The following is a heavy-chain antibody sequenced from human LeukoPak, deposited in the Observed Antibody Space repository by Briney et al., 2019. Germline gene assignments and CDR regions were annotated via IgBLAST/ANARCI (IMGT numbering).Heavy chain of an antibody. Sequence: PGGSLRLSCAASGFTFSNYNMNWVRQAPGKGLEWVSYISSSSSAIYYAGSVKGRFTISRDNAKNSLYLQMNSLRAGDTAMYYCARTNSLFDYWGQGTLVTVSS. CDR1: GFTFSNYN. CDR3: ARTNSLFDY. CDR2: ISSSSSAI. J-gene: IGHJ4*02. V-gene: IGHV3-48*01. D-gene: IGHD3-16*02.